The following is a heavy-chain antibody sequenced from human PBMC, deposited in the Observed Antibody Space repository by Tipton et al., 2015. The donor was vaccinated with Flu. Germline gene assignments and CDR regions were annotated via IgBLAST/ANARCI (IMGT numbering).Heavy chain of an antibody. Sequence: TLSLTCTVSGGSISSYYWSWIRQPPGKGLEWIGYIYYSGSTNYNPSLKSRVTISVDTSKNQFSLKLSSVTAADTAVYYCARRGRVPIAVAGRGGSYYGMDVWGQGTPVTVSS. CDR1: GGSISSYY. CDR3: ARRGRVPIAVAGRGGSYYGMDV. CDR2: IYYSGST. V-gene: IGHV4-59*01. J-gene: IGHJ6*02. D-gene: IGHD6-19*01.